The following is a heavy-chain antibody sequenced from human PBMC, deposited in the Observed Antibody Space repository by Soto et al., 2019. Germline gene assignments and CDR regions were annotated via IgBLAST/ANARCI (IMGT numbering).Heavy chain of an antibody. J-gene: IGHJ3*01. Sequence: DVQLVESGGGLIQPGGSLRLSCAAFGLTVSGKKYMAWVRQAPGKGLEWVSGLYDVDGTYYADSVKGRFTTSGDSSKTIVYLQMDSLRPDDTAVYYCVSWHLQEHAYDVWGQGTTVTVSS. CDR1: GLTVSGKKY. CDR2: LYDVDGT. CDR3: VSWHLQEHAYDV. V-gene: IGHV3-53*01. D-gene: IGHD4-4*01.